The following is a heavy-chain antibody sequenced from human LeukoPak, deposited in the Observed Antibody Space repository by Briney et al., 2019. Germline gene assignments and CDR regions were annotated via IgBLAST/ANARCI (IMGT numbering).Heavy chain of an antibody. Sequence: GRSLRLSCGASGFTFSSYAMHWVRQAPGKGLELVAVVSDDGTNDYYADSVKGRFTISRDNSKNTLYLQLNSLRVEDTAVYYCTRDHLGYCSSTSCYYLDYWGQGTLVTVSS. J-gene: IGHJ4*02. CDR1: GFTFSSYA. CDR2: VSDDGTND. CDR3: TRDHLGYCSSTSCYYLDY. V-gene: IGHV3-30*04. D-gene: IGHD2-2*01.